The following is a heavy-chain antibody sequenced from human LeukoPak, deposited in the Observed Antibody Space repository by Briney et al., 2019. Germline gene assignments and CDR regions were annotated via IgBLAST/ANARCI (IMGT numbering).Heavy chain of an antibody. D-gene: IGHD3-3*01. V-gene: IGHV4-38-2*02. CDR3: ASPRRVRFLEWLLYHY. CDR2: IYHSGST. CDR1: GYSISSGYY. J-gene: IGHJ4*02. Sequence: PSKTLSLTCTVSGYSISSGYYWGWIRPPPGKGLEGVGSIYHSGSTYYNPSLKSRVTISVDTSKNQFSLKLSSVTAADTAVYYCASPRRVRFLEWLLYHYWGQGTLVTVSS.